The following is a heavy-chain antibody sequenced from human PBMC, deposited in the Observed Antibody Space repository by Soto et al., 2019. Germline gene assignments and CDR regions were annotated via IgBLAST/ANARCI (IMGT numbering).Heavy chain of an antibody. V-gene: IGHV4-39*01. J-gene: IGHJ6*02. CDR2: IYYSGST. Sequence: PSETLSLTCTVSGGSISSSSYYWGWIRQPPGKGLEWIGSIYYSGSTYYNPSLKSRVTISVDTSKNQFSLKLSSVTAADTAVYYCAKQRTRSGYYRDYYYYYYGMDVWGQGTTVTVSS. CDR3: AKQRTRSGYYRDYYYYYYGMDV. CDR1: GGSISSSSYY. D-gene: IGHD3-3*01.